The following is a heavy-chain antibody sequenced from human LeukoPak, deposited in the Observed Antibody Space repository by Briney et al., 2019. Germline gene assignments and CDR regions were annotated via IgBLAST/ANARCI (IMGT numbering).Heavy chain of an antibody. CDR1: GGSISSSNW. V-gene: IGHV4-4*02. D-gene: IGHD4-17*01. Sequence: KPSETLSLTCAVSGGSISSSNWWSWVRQPPGKGLEWIGEIYHSGSTSYNPSLKSRVTISVDKSKNQFSLKLSSVTAADTAVYYCARSPYGDYVGYWFDPWGQGTLVTVSS. CDR2: IYHSGST. J-gene: IGHJ5*02. CDR3: ARSPYGDYVGYWFDP.